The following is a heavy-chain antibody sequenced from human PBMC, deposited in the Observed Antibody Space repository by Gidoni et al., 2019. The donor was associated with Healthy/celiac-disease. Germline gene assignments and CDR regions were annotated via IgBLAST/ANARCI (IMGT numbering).Heavy chain of an antibody. J-gene: IGHJ4*02. CDR1: GYTFTSYA. V-gene: IGHV1-8*01. CDR2: MKPNSGNT. D-gene: IGHD6-13*01. Sequence: QVQLVQSGVEVKKPGASVKVSCKASGYTFTSYAINWVRQATGQGLGLMGWMKPNSGNTGYAQKFQGRVTMTRNTSISTAYMELSSLRSEDTAVYYCARVRLRSSWYADYWGQGTLVTVSS. CDR3: ARVRLRSSWYADY.